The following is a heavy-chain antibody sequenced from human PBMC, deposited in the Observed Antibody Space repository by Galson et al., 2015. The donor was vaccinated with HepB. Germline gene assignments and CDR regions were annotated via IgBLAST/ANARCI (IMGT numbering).Heavy chain of an antibody. J-gene: IGHJ4*02. V-gene: IGHV3-30-3*01. Sequence: LSLSCAASGFTFSSFALHWVRQAPGKGLEWVAVISYDGNKKYYADSAKGRFTISRDNSKTTLFLQMNSLRAEDTAVYYCVRALGVVAAIDYWGQGTLVTVSS. CDR2: ISYDGNKK. CDR3: VRALGVVAAIDY. CDR1: GFTFSSFA. D-gene: IGHD5-12*01.